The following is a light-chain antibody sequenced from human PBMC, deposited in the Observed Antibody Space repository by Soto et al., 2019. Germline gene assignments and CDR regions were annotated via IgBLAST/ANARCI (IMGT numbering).Light chain of an antibody. J-gene: IGKJ4*01. V-gene: IGKV1-39*01. CDR1: QSISGY. Sequence: DIQMTQSQSSLSASVGDRVTITCRASQSISGYLNWYQQKPGKAPKVLISGASTLHNGVPSRFSGSGSGKDFTTTISSLKPEDVATYYCQQSLSTLLTFGGGTKVDIK. CDR3: QQSLSTLLT. CDR2: GAS.